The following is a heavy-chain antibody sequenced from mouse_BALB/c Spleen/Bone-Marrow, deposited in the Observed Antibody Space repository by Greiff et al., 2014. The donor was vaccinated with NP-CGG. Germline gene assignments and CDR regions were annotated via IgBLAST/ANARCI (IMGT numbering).Heavy chain of an antibody. CDR1: GFTFSSFG. Sequence: EVQRVESGGGLVQPGGSRKLSCAASGFTFSSFGMHWVRQAPEKGLEWVAYISRGSSTLYYADTVKGRFTISRDNPKNTLFLQMTSLRSEDTAMYYCARGGYYVPSYFDYWGQGTTLTVSS. J-gene: IGHJ2*01. V-gene: IGHV5-17*02. CDR2: ISRGSSTL. D-gene: IGHD2-3*01. CDR3: ARGGYYVPSYFDY.